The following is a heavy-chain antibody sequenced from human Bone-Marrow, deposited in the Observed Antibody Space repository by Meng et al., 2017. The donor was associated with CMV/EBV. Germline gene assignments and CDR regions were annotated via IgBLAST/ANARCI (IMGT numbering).Heavy chain of an antibody. CDR3: ARGGGRSRSGSYSVDY. CDR1: GGSFSGYY. D-gene: IGHD1-26*01. V-gene: IGHV4-34*01. J-gene: IGHJ4*02. CDR2: INHSGST. Sequence: GSLRLSCAVYGGSFSGYYWSWIRQPPGKGLEWIGEINHSGSTNYNPSLKSRVTISVDTSKNQFSLKLSSVTAADTAVYYCARGGGRSRSGSYSVDYWGQGTLVTSPQ.